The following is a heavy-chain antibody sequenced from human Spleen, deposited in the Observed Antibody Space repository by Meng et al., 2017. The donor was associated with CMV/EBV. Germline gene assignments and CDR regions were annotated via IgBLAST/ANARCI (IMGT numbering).Heavy chain of an antibody. V-gene: IGHV3-7*01. Sequence: GGSLRLSCAASGFTFSSYWMHWVRQAPGKGLEWVANIKQDGIEKHYVDSVKGRFTISRDNAKKSLYLQLNSLRAQDTAVYYCARGPRWLDPWGQGTLVTLSS. CDR1: GFTFSSYW. J-gene: IGHJ5*02. CDR3: ARGPRWLDP. CDR2: IKQDGIEK.